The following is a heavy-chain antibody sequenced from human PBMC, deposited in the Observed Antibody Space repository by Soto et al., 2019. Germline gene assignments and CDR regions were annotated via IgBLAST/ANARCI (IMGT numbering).Heavy chain of an antibody. Sequence: GGSLRLSCAASGFTFSSYSMNWVRQAPGKGLEWVSVIQGGGSISYADSVRDRFTISRDSSKNTVLLQMNSLRPEDTAVYFCARGEGSGSNALGYWGQGTLVTVSS. V-gene: IGHV3-66*01. J-gene: IGHJ4*02. CDR1: GFTFSSYS. D-gene: IGHD3-10*01. CDR3: ARGEGSGSNALGY. CDR2: IQGGGSI.